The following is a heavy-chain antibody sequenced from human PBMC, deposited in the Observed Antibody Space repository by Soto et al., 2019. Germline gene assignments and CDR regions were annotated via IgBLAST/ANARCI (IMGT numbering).Heavy chain of an antibody. D-gene: IGHD2-15*01. V-gene: IGHV4-59*01. CDR3: ASANLLGYCSGGSCPVPQYFQH. J-gene: IGHJ1*01. CDR1: GGSISSYY. Sequence: SETLSLTCTVSGGSISSYYWSWIRQPPGKGLEWIGYIYYSGSTNYNPSLKSRVTISVDTSKNQFSLKLSSVTAADTAVYYCASANLLGYCSGGSCPVPQYFQHWGQGTLVTVSS. CDR2: IYYSGST.